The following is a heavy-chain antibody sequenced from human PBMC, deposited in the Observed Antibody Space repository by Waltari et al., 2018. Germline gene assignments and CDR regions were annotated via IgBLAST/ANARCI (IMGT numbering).Heavy chain of an antibody. CDR3: ASHIAVAGPYYFDY. CDR1: GGTFSSYT. CDR2: INPILGIA. V-gene: IGHV1-69*02. Sequence: QVQLVQSGAEVKKPGSSVKVSCKASGGTFSSYTISWVRQAPGQGLEWMGRINPILGIANYAQKFKGRVTITADKSTSTAYMELSSLRSEDTAVYYWASHIAVAGPYYFDYWGQGTLVTVSS. D-gene: IGHD6-19*01. J-gene: IGHJ4*02.